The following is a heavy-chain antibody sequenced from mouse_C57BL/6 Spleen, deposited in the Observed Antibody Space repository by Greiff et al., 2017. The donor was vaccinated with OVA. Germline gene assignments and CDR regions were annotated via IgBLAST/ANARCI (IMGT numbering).Heavy chain of an antibody. CDR3: AENAPGTYFDV. D-gene: IGHD4-1*01. V-gene: IGHV2-5*01. CDR1: GFSLTSYG. Sequence: QVQLQQSGPGLVQPSQSLSITCTVSGFSLTSYGVHWVRQSPGKGLEWLGVIWRGGSTDYNAAFMSRLSITKDNSKSHVFFKMNSLQADDTAIYDCAENAPGTYFDVWGTGTTVTVSS. J-gene: IGHJ1*03. CDR2: IWRGGST.